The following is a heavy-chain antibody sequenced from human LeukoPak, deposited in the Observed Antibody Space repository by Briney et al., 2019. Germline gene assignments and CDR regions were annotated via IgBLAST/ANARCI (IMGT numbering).Heavy chain of an antibody. Sequence: SETLSLTCTVSGGSISSSSYYWGWIRQAPGKGLEWLGSFEYGGSTYYNPSLKSRVTISVDTSKNQFSLKLSSVTAADTAVYYCARGQRRWEPNAFDIWGQGTMVTVSS. CDR3: ARGQRRWEPNAFDI. V-gene: IGHV4-39*07. CDR2: FEYGGST. J-gene: IGHJ3*02. D-gene: IGHD1-26*01. CDR1: GGSISSSSYY.